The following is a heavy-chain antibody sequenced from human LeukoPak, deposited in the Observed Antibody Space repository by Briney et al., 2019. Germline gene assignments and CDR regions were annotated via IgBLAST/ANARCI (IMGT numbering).Heavy chain of an antibody. D-gene: IGHD3-9*01. CDR1: GFTFSSYS. Sequence: PGGSLRLSCAASGFTFSSYSMNWVRQAPGKGLEWVSYISSSSSTIYYADSVKGRFTISRDNAKNSLYLQMNSLRAEDTAVYYCASLVYYDILTGYYKDYWGQGTLVTVSS. CDR2: ISSSSSTI. V-gene: IGHV3-48*01. J-gene: IGHJ4*02. CDR3: ASLVYYDILTGYYKDY.